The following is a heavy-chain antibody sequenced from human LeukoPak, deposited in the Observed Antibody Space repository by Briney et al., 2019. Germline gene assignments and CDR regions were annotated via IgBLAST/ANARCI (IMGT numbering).Heavy chain of an antibody. CDR1: GYTFTGYY. CDR2: INPNSGGT. CDR3: ARGKSDYWTGGFDY. J-gene: IGHJ4*02. Sequence: ASVKVSCKASGYTFTGYYMHWVRQAPGQGLEWMGRINPNSGGTNYAQKFQGRVTMTRDTSISTAYMELSRLRSDDTAVYYCARGKSDYWTGGFDYWGQGTLVTVSS. V-gene: IGHV1-2*06. D-gene: IGHD2-8*02.